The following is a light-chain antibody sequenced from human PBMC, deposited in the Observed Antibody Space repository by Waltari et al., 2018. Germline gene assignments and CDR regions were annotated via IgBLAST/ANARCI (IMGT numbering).Light chain of an antibody. V-gene: IGKV4-1*01. CDR1: QSVLYSSNNKNY. CDR3: QQYYDVPWT. Sequence: IVMTQYPDSLAVSPGERATINCKSRQSVLYSSNNKNYLAWYQQKVGQPPKLLIYWASTRESGVPDRFSGSGSGTDFTLTISSLQAEDVAVYYCQQYYDVPWTFGQGTKVEIK. J-gene: IGKJ1*01. CDR2: WAS.